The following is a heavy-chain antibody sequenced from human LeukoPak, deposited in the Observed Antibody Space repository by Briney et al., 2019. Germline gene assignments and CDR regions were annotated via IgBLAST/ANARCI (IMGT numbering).Heavy chain of an antibody. CDR3: ARDSNSLVLLWFGELSPFDY. Sequence: GASVKVSCKASGYTFTSYGISWVRQAPGQGLEWMGWISAYNGNTNYAQKLQGRVTMTTDTSTSTAYMELRSLRSDDTAVYYCARDSNSLVLLWFGELSPFDYWGQGTLVTVSS. J-gene: IGHJ4*02. D-gene: IGHD3-10*01. CDR2: ISAYNGNT. V-gene: IGHV1-18*01. CDR1: GYTFTSYG.